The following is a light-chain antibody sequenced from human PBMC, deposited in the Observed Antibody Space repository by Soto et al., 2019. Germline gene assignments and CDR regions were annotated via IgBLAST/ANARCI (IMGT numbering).Light chain of an antibody. CDR2: DAS. J-gene: IGKJ4*01. CDR3: QHYDNLPLT. Sequence: DIQMTQSPSSLSASVGDRVTITCQASQDISNYLNWYQQKPGKAPKFLIYDASNLETGVPSRFSGCGSGTDFTFTISILQPEDIATYYCQHYDNLPLTFGGGTKVEIK. V-gene: IGKV1-33*01. CDR1: QDISNY.